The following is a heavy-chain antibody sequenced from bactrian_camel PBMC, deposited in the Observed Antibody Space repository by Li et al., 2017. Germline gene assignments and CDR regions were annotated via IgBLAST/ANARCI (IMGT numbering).Heavy chain of an antibody. CDR3: AAASARYNIAGPLARPRYNN. V-gene: IGHV3S6*01. D-gene: IGHD6*01. Sequence: HVQLVESGGGLVPPGGSLRLSCAASGFTFSSLGMSWVRQAPGKGLEWVSGISSDGVHIHYADSVKGRFTISKDNAKNTLYLQMNSLEPEDTAVYYCAAASARYNIAGPLARPRYNNWGQGTQVTVS. CDR1: GFTFSSLG. CDR2: ISSDGVHI. J-gene: IGHJ4*01.